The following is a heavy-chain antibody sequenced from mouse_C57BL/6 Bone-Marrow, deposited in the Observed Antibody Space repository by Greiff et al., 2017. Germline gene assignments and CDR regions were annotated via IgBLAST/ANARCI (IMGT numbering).Heavy chain of an antibody. CDR1: GFTFSDYG. Sequence: EVKVEASGGGLVKPGGSLKLSCAASGFTFSDYGMHWVRQAPEKGLEWVAYISSGSSTIYYADTVKGRFTSSRANAKNTLFLQMTSLRSEATAMYYCARGGYYGSFVWGTGTTVTVSS. J-gene: IGHJ1*03. CDR2: ISSGSSTI. V-gene: IGHV5-17*01. CDR3: ARGGYYGSFV. D-gene: IGHD1-1*01.